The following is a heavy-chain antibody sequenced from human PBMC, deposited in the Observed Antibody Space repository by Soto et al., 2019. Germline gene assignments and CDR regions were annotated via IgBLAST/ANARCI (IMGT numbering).Heavy chain of an antibody. CDR2: VYPSGGGT. V-gene: IGHV1-46*01. J-gene: IGHJ6*02. D-gene: IGHD2-15*01. Sequence: QVQLVQGGAEVRMPGASVRVSCKAAGYTFSITYLHWLRQAPGQGLEWLGLVYPSGGGTNYKESFKGGINITRDASTSTVYMDLSRLTSEDTAIYYCARGYCSGGNCYNGLDVWGQGTTVTVSS. CDR3: ARGYCSGGNCYNGLDV. CDR1: GYTFSITY.